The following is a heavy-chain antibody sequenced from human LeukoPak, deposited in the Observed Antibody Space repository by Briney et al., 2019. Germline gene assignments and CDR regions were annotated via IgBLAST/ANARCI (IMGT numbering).Heavy chain of an antibody. CDR2: ISAYNGNT. Sequence: GSVKVSCKASGYTFTRYGISWVPQAPGQGLEGMGWISAYNGNTNYAQKLQGRVTMTTDTSTSTAYMEVRSLRRDDTARYYGVHTYNGLAVYLWGKGTLVTVSS. V-gene: IGHV1-18*01. CDR3: VHTYNGLAVYL. CDR1: GYTFTRYG. D-gene: IGHD1-20*01. J-gene: IGHJ1*01.